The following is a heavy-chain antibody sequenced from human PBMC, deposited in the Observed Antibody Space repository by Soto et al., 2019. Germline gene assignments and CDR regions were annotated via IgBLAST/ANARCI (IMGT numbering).Heavy chain of an antibody. V-gene: IGHV3-33*01. J-gene: IGHJ4*02. Sequence: QVQLVESGGGVVQPGRSLRLSCAASGFAFSSYGMHWVRQAPGKGLEWVAVIWYDGSNKYYADSVKGRFTISRDNSKNTLYLQMNSLRAEDTAVYYCARDQGSGWYGWWGQGTLVTVSS. D-gene: IGHD6-19*01. CDR3: ARDQGSGWYGW. CDR2: IWYDGSNK. CDR1: GFAFSSYG.